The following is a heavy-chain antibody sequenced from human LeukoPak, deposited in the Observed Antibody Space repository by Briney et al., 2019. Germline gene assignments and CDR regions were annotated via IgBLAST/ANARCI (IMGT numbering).Heavy chain of an antibody. J-gene: IGHJ4*02. V-gene: IGHV3-21*01. D-gene: IGHD3-10*01. Sequence: PGRSLRLSCAASGFTFSSYSMNWVRQAPEKGLEWVSSISSSSSYIYYADSVKGRFTISRDNAKNSLYLQMNSLRAEDTAVYYCARGPRPTMADYWGQGTLVTVSS. CDR1: GFTFSSYS. CDR3: ARGPRPTMADY. CDR2: ISSSSSYI.